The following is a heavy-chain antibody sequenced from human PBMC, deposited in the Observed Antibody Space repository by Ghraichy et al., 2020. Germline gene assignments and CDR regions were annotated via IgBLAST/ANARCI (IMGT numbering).Heavy chain of an antibody. Sequence: GGSLRLSCAASGFSFRNYEMNWVRQAPGKGLEWISYITSNGRTIYYADSVKGRFTISRDNAKNSLYLQMNSLRPEDTAVYYCARDLTPEGGEIFPDYWGQGTLVTVSS. CDR3: ARDLTPEGGEIFPDY. V-gene: IGHV3-48*03. J-gene: IGHJ4*02. CDR1: GFSFRNYE. CDR2: ITSNGRTI. D-gene: IGHD2-21*01.